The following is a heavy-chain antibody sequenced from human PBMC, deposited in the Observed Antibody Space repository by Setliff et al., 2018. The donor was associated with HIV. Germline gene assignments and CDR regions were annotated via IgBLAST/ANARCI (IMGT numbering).Heavy chain of an antibody. CDR1: GGSISGHY. V-gene: IGHV4-59*11. CDR2: IYYTGRDT. Sequence: SETLSLTCTVSGGSISGHYWSWIRQTPGKGLEFIAYIYYTGRDTNYNPSLKSRVTISVDTSKNQFSLTLRSVSAADTAVYYCAKLSHVDTSLGITYHHFDFGGRGTLVTVSS. CDR3: AKLSHVDTSLGITYHHFDF. D-gene: IGHD5-18*01. J-gene: IGHJ2*01.